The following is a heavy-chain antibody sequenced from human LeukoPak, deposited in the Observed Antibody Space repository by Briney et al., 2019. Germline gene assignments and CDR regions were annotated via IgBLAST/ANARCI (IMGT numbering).Heavy chain of an antibody. D-gene: IGHD3-10*01. CDR1: GFTFSSYW. CDR2: IKQDGSEK. CDR3: ARRVYGSGSYYFDY. V-gene: IGHV3-7*01. J-gene: IGHJ4*02. Sequence: GGSLRLSCAASGFTFSSYWMSWVRQAPGKGLEWVANIKQDGSEKYYVDSMKGRFTISRDNAKNSLYLQMNSLRAEDTAVYYCARRVYGSGSYYFDYWGQGTLVTVSS.